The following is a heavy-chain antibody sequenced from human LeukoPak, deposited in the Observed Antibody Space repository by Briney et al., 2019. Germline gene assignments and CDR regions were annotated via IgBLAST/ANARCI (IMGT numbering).Heavy chain of an antibody. V-gene: IGHV3-13*01. CDR3: ARGGIQVSGIDEFDY. J-gene: IGHJ4*02. Sequence: PGGSLRLSCAASGFTFIGYDMHWVRQVIGKGLEWVSAIGIRGDTHYSGSVKGRFTISRENAESSLYLQMNSLRAEDTAVYYCARGGIQVSGIDEFDYWGQRTLVTVSS. CDR1: GFTFIGYD. D-gene: IGHD6-19*01. CDR2: IGIRGDT.